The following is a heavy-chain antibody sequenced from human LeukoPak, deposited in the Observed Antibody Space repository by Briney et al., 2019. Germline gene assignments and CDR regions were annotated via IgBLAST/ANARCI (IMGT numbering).Heavy chain of an antibody. D-gene: IGHD4-17*01. J-gene: IGHJ6*02. CDR2: IGEDGSEK. CDR1: GFTFSSYW. V-gene: IGHV3-7*03. CDR3: AKDILTSTVSYYYYYGMDV. Sequence: GGSLRLSCAASGFTFSSYWMTWVRQAPGKGLEWVANIGEDGSEKYYVDSVKGRFTISRDNAKNSLYLQMNSLRAEDTALYYCAKDILTSTVSYYYYYGMDVWGQGTTVTVSS.